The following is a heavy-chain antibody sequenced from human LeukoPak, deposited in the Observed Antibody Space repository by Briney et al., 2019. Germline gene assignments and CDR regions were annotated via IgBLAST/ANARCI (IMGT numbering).Heavy chain of an antibody. CDR1: GFTFSTYA. V-gene: IGHV3-64*01. CDR3: ARYCSGVSCYSGYDY. CDR2: ISTNGGGT. D-gene: IGHD2-15*01. Sequence: GGSLRLSCAASGFTFSTYAMHWVRQTPGKGLEYVSAISTNGGGTYYANSVKGRFTISRDNSKSTLYLHMGSLRAEDMAVYYCARYCSGVSCYSGYDYWGQGTLVTVSS. J-gene: IGHJ4*02.